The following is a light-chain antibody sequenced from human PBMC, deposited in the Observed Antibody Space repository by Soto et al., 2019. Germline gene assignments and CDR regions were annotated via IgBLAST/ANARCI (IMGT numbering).Light chain of an antibody. CDR1: SSDVGGYNY. V-gene: IGLV2-14*01. Sequence: QSVLTQPASVSGSPGQSITISCTGTSSDVGGYNYVSWYQQHPGKAPKLVICEVTKRPSGVSNRFSGSKSGNTASLTISGLQAEDETDYYCSSYTSTNHVVFGGGTKVTVL. J-gene: IGLJ2*01. CDR3: SSYTSTNHVV. CDR2: EVT.